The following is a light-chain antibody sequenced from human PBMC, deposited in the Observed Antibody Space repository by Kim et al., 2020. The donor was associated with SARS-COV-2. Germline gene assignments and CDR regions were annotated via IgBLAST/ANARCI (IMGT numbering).Light chain of an antibody. Sequence: QLVLTQSPSASASLGASVKLTCTLSSGHSRNAIAWHQQQPERGPRYLMKLNSDGSHTKGDGIPDRFSGSSSGAERYLTIPSLQSEDEADYYCQTWDTAIHVFGGGTQLTVL. CDR2: LNSDGSH. J-gene: IGLJ3*02. V-gene: IGLV4-69*01. CDR1: SGHSRNA. CDR3: QTWDTAIHV.